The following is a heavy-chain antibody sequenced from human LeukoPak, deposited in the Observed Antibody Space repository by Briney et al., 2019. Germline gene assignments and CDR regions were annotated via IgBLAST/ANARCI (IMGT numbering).Heavy chain of an antibody. CDR1: GGSISSYY. J-gene: IGHJ4*02. Sequence: PSETLSLTCTVSGGSISSYYWSWIRQPPGKGLEWIGYIYYSGSTNYNPSLKSRVTISVDTSKNQFSLKLSSVTAADTAVYYCARPVTTGAIIAWGQGTLVTVSS. V-gene: IGHV4-59*01. CDR3: ARPVTTGAIIA. D-gene: IGHD4-11*01. CDR2: IYYSGST.